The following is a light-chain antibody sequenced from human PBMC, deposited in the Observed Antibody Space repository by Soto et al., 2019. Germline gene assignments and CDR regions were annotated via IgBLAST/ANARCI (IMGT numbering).Light chain of an antibody. Sequence: DTVMTQSPATLSVSPGERATLSCRASQSVSSNLAWYQQKPGQAPRLLIYGASTRATGIPARFSGSGSGIEFTLTIRSLQSEDFAVYYCQQYNNWPPYTFGQGTKLEIK. J-gene: IGKJ2*01. CDR1: QSVSSN. CDR3: QQYNNWPPYT. V-gene: IGKV3-15*01. CDR2: GAS.